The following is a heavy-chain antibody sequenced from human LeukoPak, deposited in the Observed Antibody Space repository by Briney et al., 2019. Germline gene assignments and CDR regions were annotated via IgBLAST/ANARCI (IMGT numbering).Heavy chain of an antibody. Sequence: PSETLSLTCTVSGGSISSYYWSWIRQPAGKGLEWIGRIYTSGSTNYNPSLKSRVTISVDTSKNQFSLKLSSVTAADTAVYYCARRRYRYSSGWLDYWGQGTLVTVSS. V-gene: IGHV4-4*07. CDR1: GGSISSYY. CDR3: ARRRYRYSSGWLDY. J-gene: IGHJ4*02. CDR2: IYTSGST. D-gene: IGHD6-19*01.